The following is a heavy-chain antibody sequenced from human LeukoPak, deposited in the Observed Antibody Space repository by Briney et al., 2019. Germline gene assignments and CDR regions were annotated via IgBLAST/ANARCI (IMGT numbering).Heavy chain of an antibody. J-gene: IGHJ6*02. Sequence: GGSLRLSCAASGFPFSDYAMNWVRQAPGQGLEWVSSISYSGTSTYYAGSVKGRFTISRDNSKNTLYLQMNSLRAEDTAVYYCARDHVDTAMLISGVAVYYGMDVWGQGTTVTVSS. CDR3: ARDHVDTAMLISGVAVYYGMDV. CDR2: ISYSGTST. V-gene: IGHV3-23*01. D-gene: IGHD5-18*01. CDR1: GFPFSDYA.